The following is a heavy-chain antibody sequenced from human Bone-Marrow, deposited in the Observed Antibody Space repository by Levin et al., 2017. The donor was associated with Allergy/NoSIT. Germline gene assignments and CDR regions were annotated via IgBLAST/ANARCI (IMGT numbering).Heavy chain of an antibody. CDR1: GFTFSSSA. D-gene: IGHD6-19*01. CDR2: ISGSGGST. CDR3: AKGLDSSGWPYFDY. V-gene: IGHV3-23*01. Sequence: LSLTCAASGFTFSSSAMSWVRQAPRKGLEWVSAISGSGGSTYYADSVKGRFTISRDNSKNTLYLQMNSLRAEDTAVYYCAKGLDSSGWPYFDYWGQGTLVTVSS. J-gene: IGHJ4*02.